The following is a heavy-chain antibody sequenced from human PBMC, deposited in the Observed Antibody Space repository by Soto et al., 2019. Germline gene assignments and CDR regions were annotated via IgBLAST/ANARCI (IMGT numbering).Heavy chain of an antibody. CDR2: IKQDGSEK. V-gene: IGHV3-7*01. J-gene: IGHJ4*02. D-gene: IGHD3-16*02. Sequence: GGSLRLSCAASGFTFSSYWMSWVRQAPGKGLEWVANIKQDGSEKYYVDSVKGRFTISRDNAKNSLYLQMNSLRAEDTAVYYCARDRGDYIWGSYPNDYWGQGTLVTASS. CDR1: GFTFSSYW. CDR3: ARDRGDYIWGSYPNDY.